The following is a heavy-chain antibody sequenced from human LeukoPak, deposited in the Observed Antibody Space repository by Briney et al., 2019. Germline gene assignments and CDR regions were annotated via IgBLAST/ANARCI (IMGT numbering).Heavy chain of an antibody. D-gene: IGHD4-17*01. V-gene: IGHV3-30*03. CDR3: ARPGDYSRD. Sequence: PGGSLRLSCAASGFTFSSYGMHWVRQAPGKGLEWVAVISYDGSNKYYADSVKGRFTISRDNSKNTLYLQMNSLRAEDTAVYYCARPGDYSRDWGQGTLVTVSS. J-gene: IGHJ4*02. CDR1: GFTFSSYG. CDR2: ISYDGSNK.